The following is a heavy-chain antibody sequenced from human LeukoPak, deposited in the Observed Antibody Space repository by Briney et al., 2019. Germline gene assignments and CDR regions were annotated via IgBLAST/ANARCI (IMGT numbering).Heavy chain of an antibody. J-gene: IGHJ5*01. V-gene: IGHV3-48*04. D-gene: IGHD5-12*01. Sequence: PGGSLRLSCVASGFIFSSYSMNWVRQAPGKGLEWVSYISSSGRPIYYADSVKGRFTISRDDAKNSLYLQMNSLSAEDTAVYYCARSYSGYDPFDSWGQGTLVTVSS. CDR2: ISSSGRPI. CDR3: ARSYSGYDPFDS. CDR1: GFIFSSYS.